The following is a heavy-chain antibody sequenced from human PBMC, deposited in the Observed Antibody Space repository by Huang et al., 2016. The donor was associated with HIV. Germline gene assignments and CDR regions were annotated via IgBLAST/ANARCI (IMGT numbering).Heavy chain of an antibody. CDR1: GFSFSNFA. V-gene: IGHV3-30*18. CDR2: ISYDGRND. D-gene: IGHD2-15*01. Sequence: QVHLVESGGGVVQPGRSLRLSCAASGFSFSNFAMHWVRQAPGKGLEGVAVISYDGRNDFYSDSGKGRFTISRENFKDTLTLQMNSLRIDDTAMYFCAKESRWFSDLDHWGQGTLVTVSS. J-gene: IGHJ4*02. CDR3: AKESRWFSDLDH.